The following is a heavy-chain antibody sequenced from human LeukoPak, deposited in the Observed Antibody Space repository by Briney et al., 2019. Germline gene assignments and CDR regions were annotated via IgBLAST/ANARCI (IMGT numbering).Heavy chain of an antibody. D-gene: IGHD6-19*01. Sequence: GGSLRLSCAASGFTFSSYWMHWVRQAPGKGLVWVSRINSDGSSTSYADSVKGRFTISRDNAKNTLYLQMNSLRAEDTAVYYCARDHLSSGSSPDYYYYYYMDVWGKGTTVTIPS. V-gene: IGHV3-74*01. CDR1: GFTFSSYW. J-gene: IGHJ6*03. CDR3: ARDHLSSGSSPDYYYYYYMDV. CDR2: INSDGSST.